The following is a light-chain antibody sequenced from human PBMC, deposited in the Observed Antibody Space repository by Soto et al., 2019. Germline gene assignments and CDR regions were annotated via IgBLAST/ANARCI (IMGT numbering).Light chain of an antibody. V-gene: IGKV3-20*01. Sequence: EIVLTQSQRTRSLSAGERATLSCRASESVSSNLAWYQQRPGQAPRLVIYGASTRATGIPDRFSGGGSGTDGTLTISRLENEDFAVYYCQQFSSYTLTFSGGTKVDI. CDR3: QQFSSYTLT. CDR1: ESVSSN. CDR2: GAS. J-gene: IGKJ4*01.